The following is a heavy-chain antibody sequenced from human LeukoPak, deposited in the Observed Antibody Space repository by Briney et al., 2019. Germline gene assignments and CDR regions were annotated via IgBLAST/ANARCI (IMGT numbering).Heavy chain of an antibody. D-gene: IGHD3-10*01. Sequence: PARSLLPSFAASGFTFSSYDIHWVRQAPGKGLEWVALISYDGRHKYYADSVQGRFTISRDNSKNTLYLQMNSLRAEDTAVYYCARDGLGDNYHGQRYYSDYWGQGTLVTVSS. V-gene: IGHV3-30*03. CDR3: ARDGLGDNYHGQRYYSDY. CDR2: ISYDGRHK. CDR1: GFTFSSYD. J-gene: IGHJ4*02.